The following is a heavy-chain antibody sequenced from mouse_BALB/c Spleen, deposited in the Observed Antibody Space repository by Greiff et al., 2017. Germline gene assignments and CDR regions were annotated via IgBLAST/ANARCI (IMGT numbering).Heavy chain of an antibody. V-gene: IGHV5-17*02. J-gene: IGHJ4*01. Sequence: EVKLVESGGGLVQPGGSRKLSCAASGFTFSSFGMHWVRQAPEKGLEWVAYISSGSSTIYYADTVKGRFTISRDNPKNTLFLQMTSLRSEDTAMYYCARGRSLYYYAMDYWGQGTSVTVSS. CDR2: ISSGSSTI. CDR3: ARGRSLYYYAMDY. D-gene: IGHD1-1*01. CDR1: GFTFSSFG.